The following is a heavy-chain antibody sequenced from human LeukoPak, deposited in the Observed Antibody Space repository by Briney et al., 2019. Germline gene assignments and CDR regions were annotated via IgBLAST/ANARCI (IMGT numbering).Heavy chain of an antibody. CDR2: ISGSGGST. V-gene: IGHV3-23*01. CDR3: AKDPGGYSYGPQLDY. Sequence: GGSLRLSCAASGFTFSSYAMSWVRQAPGKGLEWVSAISGSGGSTYYADSMKGRFTISRDNSKNTLYLQMNSLRAEDTAVYYCAKDPGGYSYGPQLDYWGQGTLVTVSS. D-gene: IGHD5-18*01. CDR1: GFTFSSYA. J-gene: IGHJ4*02.